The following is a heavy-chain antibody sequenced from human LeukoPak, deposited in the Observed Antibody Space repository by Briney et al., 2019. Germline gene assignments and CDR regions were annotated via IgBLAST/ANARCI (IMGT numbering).Heavy chain of an antibody. CDR2: RFYRSKWSS. D-gene: IGHD3-10*01. CDR1: GDSVSVKSVA. V-gene: IGHV6-1*01. Sequence: SQTLSLTCAISGDSVSVKSVAWNWIRQSPSRGLEWLGRRFYRSKWSSEYATSMKGRITINPDTSKNQFSLQLISVTPEDTAVYYCARGDGPIHGRYYFDYWGQGTLITVSS. J-gene: IGHJ4*02. CDR3: ARGDGPIHGRYYFDY.